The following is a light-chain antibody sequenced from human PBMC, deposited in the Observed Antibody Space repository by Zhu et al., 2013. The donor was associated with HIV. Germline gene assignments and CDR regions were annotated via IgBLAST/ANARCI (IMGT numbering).Light chain of an antibody. CDR2: KAS. Sequence: DIQMTQSPSTLSASVGDRVTITCRASQSISTWLAWYQQKPGKAPKILISKASTLESGVPSRFSGSGSGTEFTLTISSLQPDDFATYYCQQYNGDSRTFGQGTKVEIK. CDR1: QSISTW. V-gene: IGKV1-5*03. J-gene: IGKJ1*01. CDR3: QQYNGDSRT.